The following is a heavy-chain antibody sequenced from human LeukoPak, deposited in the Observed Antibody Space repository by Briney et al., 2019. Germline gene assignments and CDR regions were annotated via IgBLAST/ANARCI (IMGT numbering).Heavy chain of an antibody. V-gene: IGHV3-30*18. CDR2: ISYDGSNK. CDR1: GFTFISYG. Sequence: GGSLRLSCAASGFTFISYGMHWVRQAPGKGLEWVAVISYDGSNKYYADSVKGRFTISRDNSKNTLYLQMNSLRAEDTAVYYCAKSPLYYDFWSGNDYWGQGTLVTVSS. CDR3: AKSPLYYDFWSGNDY. D-gene: IGHD3-3*01. J-gene: IGHJ4*02.